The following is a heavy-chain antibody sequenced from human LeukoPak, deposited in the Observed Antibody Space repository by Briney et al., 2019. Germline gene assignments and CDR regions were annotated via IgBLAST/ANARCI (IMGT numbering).Heavy chain of an antibody. CDR1: GRSLNRYY. D-gene: IGHD1-1*01. J-gene: IGHJ5*02. CDR2: IHPSGTT. V-gene: IGHV4-4*07. Sequence: SDTLSLTCTVCGRSLNRYYWSGIRQPAAKGRAFMGRIHPSGTTNYNPSLKSRVTMSVDTSKNQFSLKLSSVTAADTAVYYCARAPTGTGGWNWFDPWGQGTLVTVSS. CDR3: ARAPTGTGGWNWFDP.